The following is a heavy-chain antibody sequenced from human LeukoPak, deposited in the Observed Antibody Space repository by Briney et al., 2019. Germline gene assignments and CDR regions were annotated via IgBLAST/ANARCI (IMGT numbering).Heavy chain of an antibody. V-gene: IGHV4-34*01. CDR2: INHSGST. CDR1: GGSFSGYY. Sequence: PSETLSLTCAVYGGSFSGYYWSWIRQPPGKGLEWIGEINHSGSTNYNPSLKSRVTISVDTSKNQFSLKLSSVTAADTAVYYCARDRLPDYYDSSGYYSPSVLDYWGQGTLVTVSS. CDR3: ARDRLPDYYDSSGYYSPSVLDY. J-gene: IGHJ4*02. D-gene: IGHD3-22*01.